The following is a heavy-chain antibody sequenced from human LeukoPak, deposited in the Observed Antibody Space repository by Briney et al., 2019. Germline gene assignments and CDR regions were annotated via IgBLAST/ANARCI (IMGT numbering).Heavy chain of an antibody. CDR3: ARSATVTNYYYGMDV. V-gene: IGHV4-59*01. CDR1: GGSISSYY. CDR2: IYYSGST. Sequence: SETLSLTCTVPGGSISSYYWSWIRQPPGKGLEWIGYIYYSGSTNYNPSLKSRVTISVDTSKNQFSLKLSSVTAADTAVYYCARSATVTNYYYGMDVWGQGTTVTVSS. J-gene: IGHJ6*02. D-gene: IGHD4-17*01.